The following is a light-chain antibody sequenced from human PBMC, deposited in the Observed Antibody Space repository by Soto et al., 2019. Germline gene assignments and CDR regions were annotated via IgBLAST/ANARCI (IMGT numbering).Light chain of an antibody. J-gene: IGLJ1*01. CDR2: RVS. CDR3: LLFYGGVHI. V-gene: IGLV7-43*01. CDR1: TGAVTSDYF. Sequence: QAVVTQEPSLTVSPGGTVTLTCACSTGAVTSDYFPNWFQQKPGQAPRALIYRVSNRHSWTPARFSGSLLGGKAALTLSTVQPEDEADYYCLLFYGGVHILGDGTKVTVL.